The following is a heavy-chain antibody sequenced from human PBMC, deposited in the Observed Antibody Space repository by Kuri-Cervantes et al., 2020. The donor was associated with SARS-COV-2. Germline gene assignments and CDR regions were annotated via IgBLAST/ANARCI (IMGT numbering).Heavy chain of an antibody. V-gene: IGHV3-48*03. CDR2: ISSSGSTI. CDR3: ATVSDYYDSSGYFLDFDY. D-gene: IGHD3-22*01. J-gene: IGHJ4*02. Sequence: LSLTCSASGFTFSSYGMNWVRQAPGKGLEWVSYISSSGSTIYYADSVKGRFTISRDNAKNSLYLQMNSLRAEDTALYYCATVSDYYDSSGYFLDFDYGGQGTLVTSPQ. CDR1: GFTFSSYG.